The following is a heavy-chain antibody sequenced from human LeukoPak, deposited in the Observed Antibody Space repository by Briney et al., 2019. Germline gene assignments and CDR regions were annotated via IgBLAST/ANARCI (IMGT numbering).Heavy chain of an antibody. D-gene: IGHD2-15*01. CDR3: ARAKVVVAATPGERNWFDP. V-gene: IGHV5-51*01. CDR1: GYSFTSYW. J-gene: IGHJ5*02. CDR2: IYPGDSDT. Sequence: GESLKISCKGSGYSFTSYWIGWVRQMPGKGLEWMGIIYPGDSDTRYSPPFQGQVTISADKSISTAYLQWSSLKASDTAMYYCARAKVVVAATPGERNWFDPWGQGTLVTVSS.